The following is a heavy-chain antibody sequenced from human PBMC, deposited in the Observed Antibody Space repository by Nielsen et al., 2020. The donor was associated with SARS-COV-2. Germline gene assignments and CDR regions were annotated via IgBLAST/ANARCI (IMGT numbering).Heavy chain of an antibody. CDR1: GFTFSSYA. Sequence: GESLKISCAASGFTFSSYAMHWVRQAPGKGLEWVAVISYDGSNKYYADSVKGRFTISRDNSKNTLYLQMNSLRAEDTAVYYCARDKDPWYSSSWYYFDYWGQGTLVTVSS. J-gene: IGHJ4*02. V-gene: IGHV3-30*04. CDR3: ARDKDPWYSSSWYYFDY. D-gene: IGHD6-13*01. CDR2: ISYDGSNK.